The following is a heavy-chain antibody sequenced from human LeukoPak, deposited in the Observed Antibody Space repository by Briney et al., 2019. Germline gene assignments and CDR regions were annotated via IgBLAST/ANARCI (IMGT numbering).Heavy chain of an antibody. CDR1: GFTFSSYD. J-gene: IGHJ6*02. Sequence: PGGSLRLSCAASGFTFSSYDMHWVRHATGKGLEWVSAIGTAGDTYYPGSVKGRFTISRENAKNSLYLQMNSLRAGDTAVYYCARGGSTSSYYYGMDVWGQGTTVTVSS. CDR3: ARGGSTSSYYYGMDV. CDR2: IGTAGDT. V-gene: IGHV3-13*01. D-gene: IGHD2-2*01.